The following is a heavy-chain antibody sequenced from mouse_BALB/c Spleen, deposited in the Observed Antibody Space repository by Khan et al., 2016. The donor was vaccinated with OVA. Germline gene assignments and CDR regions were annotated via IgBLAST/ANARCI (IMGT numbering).Heavy chain of an antibody. J-gene: IGHJ3*01. V-gene: IGHV5-6*01. CDR2: ICGGGDYY. Sequence: VQLQESGADLVKPGGSLTLSCAASGFTFSSYSMSWVRQPPDKRLEWLASICGGGDYYYYPVGEKGRVTIYRDDAKKTLFLQMSELKSEETAMYYGADHFTEWFAYWGQGTLVTVSA. CDR3: ADHFTEWFAY. CDR1: GFTFSSYS. D-gene: IGHD1-1*01.